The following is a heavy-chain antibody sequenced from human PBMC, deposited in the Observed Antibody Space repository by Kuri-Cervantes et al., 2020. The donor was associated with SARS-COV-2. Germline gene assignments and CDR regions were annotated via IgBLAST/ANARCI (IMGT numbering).Heavy chain of an antibody. CDR3: VRSYGSSYWYFDL. CDR2: ISYDGSNK. CDR1: GFTLKSYT. J-gene: IGHJ2*01. V-gene: IGHV3-30-3*01. D-gene: IGHD5-18*01. Sequence: GGSLRLSCGASGFTLKSYTMNWVRQAPGKGLEWVAVISYDGSNKYYADSVKGRFTISRDNSKNTLYLQMNSLRAEDTAVYYCVRSYGSSYWYFDLWGRGTLVTVSS.